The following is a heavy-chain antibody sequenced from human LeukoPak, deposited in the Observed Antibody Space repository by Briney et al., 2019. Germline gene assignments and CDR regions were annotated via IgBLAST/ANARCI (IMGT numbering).Heavy chain of an antibody. J-gene: IGHJ4*02. Sequence: GGSLRLSCAASGFTFSSYGMHWVRQAPGKGLEWVAVIWYDGSNKYYADSVKGRFTISRDNSKNTLYLQMNSLRAEDTAVYYCAKGGVGATETNWGQETLVTVSS. D-gene: IGHD1-26*01. CDR2: IWYDGSNK. CDR1: GFTFSSYG. CDR3: AKGGVGATETN. V-gene: IGHV3-33*06.